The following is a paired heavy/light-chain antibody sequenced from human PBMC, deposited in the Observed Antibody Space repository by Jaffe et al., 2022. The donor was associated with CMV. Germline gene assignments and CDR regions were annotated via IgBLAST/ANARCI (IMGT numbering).Heavy chain of an antibody. CDR3: ASHDFWSGYPRP. J-gene: IGHJ5*02. CDR1: GFTFSSYT. Sequence: EVQLVESGGGLVKPGGSLRLSCAASGFTFSSYTMHWVRQAPGKGLEWVSSISSSSSYIYNTDSVKGRFTISRDNAKNSLYLQMKSLRAEDTAVYYCASHDFWSGYPRPWGQGTLVTVSS. D-gene: IGHD3-3*01. V-gene: IGHV3-21*01. CDR2: ISSSSSYI.
Light chain of an antibody. J-gene: IGKJ1*01. Sequence: EIVLTQSPGTLSLSPGERATLSCRASQSVSSSYLAWYQQKPGQAPRLLIYGASSRATGIPDRFSGSGSGTDFTLTISRLEPEDFAVYYCQQYGSSVWTFGQGTKVEIK. V-gene: IGKV3-20*01. CDR2: GAS. CDR3: QQYGSSVWT. CDR1: QSVSSSY.